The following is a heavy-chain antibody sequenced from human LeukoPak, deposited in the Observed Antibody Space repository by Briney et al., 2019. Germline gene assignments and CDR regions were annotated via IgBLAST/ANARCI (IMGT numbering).Heavy chain of an antibody. J-gene: IGHJ5*02. Sequence: KASETLSLTCTVSGGSISSYYWTWIRQSAGKGLEWIGRINTSGSTNYNPSLRSRVIMSVNTSKNQFSLNLTSVTAADTAVYSCAREGGDPRWLDPWGQGTLVTVSS. D-gene: IGHD6-25*01. V-gene: IGHV4-4*07. CDR2: INTSGST. CDR3: AREGGDPRWLDP. CDR1: GGSISSYY.